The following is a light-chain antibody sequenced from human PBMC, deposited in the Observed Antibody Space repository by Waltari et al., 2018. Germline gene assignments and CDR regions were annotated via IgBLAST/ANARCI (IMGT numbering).Light chain of an antibody. Sequence: DVVMTQSPLTLPVTLGQPASISCRSRQSLVHNDGNTSLNWFQQRPGQSPRRIIYKVYNRDSGVQDRFSGSGSGTDFTLKISRVEAEDVGVYYCMQGTHCPPYTFGQGTKLEIK. CDR1: QSLVHNDGNTS. CDR2: KVY. CDR3: MQGTHCPPYT. V-gene: IGKV2-30*02. J-gene: IGKJ2*01.